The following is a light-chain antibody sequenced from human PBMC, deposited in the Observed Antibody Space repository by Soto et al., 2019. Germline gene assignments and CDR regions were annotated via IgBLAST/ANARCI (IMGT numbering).Light chain of an antibody. CDR1: QSISSY. Sequence: DIQMTQSPSSLSASVGDRVTITCRASQSISSYLNWYQQKPGKAPKLLIYAASSLQSGVPSRFSGSGSGPDFTLTISSLQPEDFATYFCQQADSFPWTFGQGTKVEL. CDR3: QQADSFPWT. CDR2: AAS. J-gene: IGKJ1*01. V-gene: IGKV1-39*01.